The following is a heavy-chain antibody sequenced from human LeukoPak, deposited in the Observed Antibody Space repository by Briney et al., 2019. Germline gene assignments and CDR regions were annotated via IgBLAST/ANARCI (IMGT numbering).Heavy chain of an antibody. V-gene: IGHV4-4*07. J-gene: IGHJ6*02. CDR2: VFNTGTT. D-gene: IGHD2-15*01. CDR1: GGSISSYY. Sequence: SETLSLTCSVSGGSISSYYWNWIRQPAGKGLEWIGRVFNTGTTNYNPSLKSRVTMSLDTSKSQFSLSLSSVTAADTAIYWCAKSGDFYFGMDIWGQGTTVTVS. CDR3: AKSGDFYFGMDI.